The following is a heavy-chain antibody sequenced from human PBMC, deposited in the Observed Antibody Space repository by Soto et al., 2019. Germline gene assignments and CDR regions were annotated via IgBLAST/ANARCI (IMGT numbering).Heavy chain of an antibody. D-gene: IGHD2-15*01. CDR1: GFTFNTYG. CDR2: IWYDGSIK. CDR3: ARIDCTGGSCRPYAYYDMDV. V-gene: IGHV3-33*01. Sequence: QVQLVESGGGVVQPGRSLRLSCAASGFTFNTYGMLWVRQAPGRGLEWVAVIWYDGSIKYYADSVKGRFTISRDNSKNTLYLQMNSLRAEDTAVYYCARIDCTGGSCRPYAYYDMDVWGQETTVTVSS. J-gene: IGHJ6*02.